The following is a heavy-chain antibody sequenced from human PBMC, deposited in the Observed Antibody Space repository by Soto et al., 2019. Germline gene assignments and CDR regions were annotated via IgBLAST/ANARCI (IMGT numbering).Heavy chain of an antibody. CDR3: AKDHQRYCISTSCYAFDP. D-gene: IGHD2-2*01. CDR2: ISYDGSNK. V-gene: IGHV3-30*18. CDR1: GFTFSSYG. Sequence: GGSLRLSCAASGFTFSSYGMHWVRQAPGKGLEWVAVISYDGSNKYYADSVKGRFTISRDNSKNTLYLQMNSLRAEDTAVYYCAKDHQRYCISTSCYAFDPWGQGTLVTVSS. J-gene: IGHJ5*02.